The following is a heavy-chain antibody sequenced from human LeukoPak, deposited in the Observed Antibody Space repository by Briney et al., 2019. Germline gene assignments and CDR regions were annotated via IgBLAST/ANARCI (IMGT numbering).Heavy chain of an antibody. Sequence: GGSLRLSCAASGFTFSSCAMSWVRQAPGKGLEGVSGISANGDTTKYADSVKGRFTISRDNAKNTVLLQMNSLRADDTAVYYCAKEGRIAAGTGDYFDYWGQGTLVTVSS. CDR1: GFTFSSCA. D-gene: IGHD6-13*01. V-gene: IGHV3-23*01. J-gene: IGHJ4*02. CDR2: ISANGDTT. CDR3: AKEGRIAAGTGDYFDY.